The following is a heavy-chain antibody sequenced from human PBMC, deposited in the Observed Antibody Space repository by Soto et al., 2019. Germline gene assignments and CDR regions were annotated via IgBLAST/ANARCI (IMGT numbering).Heavy chain of an antibody. J-gene: IGHJ4*02. CDR1: YGSIKNLGCC. D-gene: IGHD5-12*01. CDR3: ARAYGGYADY. V-gene: IGHV4-61*08. Sequence: VIKPHTKTVAYGSIKNLGCCRSCKRQHPGKGLEWIGYIYYTGSTNYNPSLKSRVTISVDTSKNQFSLKLSSVTAADTAVYYCARAYGGYADYWGQGALVTVSS. CDR2: IYYTGST.